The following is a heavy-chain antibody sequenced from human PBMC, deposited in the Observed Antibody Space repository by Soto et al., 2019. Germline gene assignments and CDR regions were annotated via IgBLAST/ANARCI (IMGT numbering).Heavy chain of an antibody. CDR2: IIPIFGTA. CDR3: ARDYPGQIAAAEFWFDP. D-gene: IGHD6-13*01. J-gene: IGHJ5*02. V-gene: IGHV1-69*13. CDR1: GGTFSSYA. Sequence: ASVKVSCKASGGTFSSYAISWVRQAPGQGLEWMGGIIPIFGTANYAQKFQGRVTITADESTSTAYMELSSLRSEDTAVYYCARDYPGQIAAAEFWFDPWGQGTLVTVSS.